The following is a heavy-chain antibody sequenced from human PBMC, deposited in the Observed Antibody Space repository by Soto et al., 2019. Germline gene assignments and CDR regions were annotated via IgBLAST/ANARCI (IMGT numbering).Heavy chain of an antibody. Sequence: EVQLVESGGGLVQPGGSLRLSCAASGFTLSDHYIDWVRQAPEKGLELVGRSGARRTSYSTQYAASVKGRFTISRDDSKNSLDLQMNSLKTEDTAVYYCARTPQTGNDFHVWGQGTTVTVSS. CDR3: ARTPQTGNDFHV. D-gene: IGHD1-1*01. CDR1: GFTLSDHY. J-gene: IGHJ6*02. CDR2: SGARRTSYST. V-gene: IGHV3-72*01.